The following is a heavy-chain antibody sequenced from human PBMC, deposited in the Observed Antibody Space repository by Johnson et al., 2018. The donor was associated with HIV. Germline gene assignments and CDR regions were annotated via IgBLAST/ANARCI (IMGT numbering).Heavy chain of an antibody. CDR1: GFTFSRYA. V-gene: IGHV3-30-3*01. CDR2: ISYDGSNK. Sequence: QVQLVESGGGVVQPGRSLRLSCAASGFTFSRYAMHWVRQAPGKGLEWVAVISYDGSNKYYADSVKGRFTISRDNSKNTLYLQMDSLRAEDTALYYCARAGPYCSGGSCDSPDAFDIWGQGTMVTVSS. J-gene: IGHJ3*02. D-gene: IGHD2-15*01. CDR3: ARAGPYCSGGSCDSPDAFDI.